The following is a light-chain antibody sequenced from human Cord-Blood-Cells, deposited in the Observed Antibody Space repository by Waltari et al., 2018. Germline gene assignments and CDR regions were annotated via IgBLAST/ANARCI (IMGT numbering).Light chain of an antibody. CDR1: SGYSNYK. Sequence: QPVLTQPPSASASLGASVTLTCTLSSGYSNYKVDWYQQRPGKGHRLVMRVGTGGVVGFKGDGIPDRFSVVGADLNRYLTIKNIQEEDESAYHCGADHGSGSNFVVFGGGTKLTVL. CDR2: VGTGGVVG. V-gene: IGLV9-49*01. CDR3: GADHGSGSNFVV. J-gene: IGLJ2*01.